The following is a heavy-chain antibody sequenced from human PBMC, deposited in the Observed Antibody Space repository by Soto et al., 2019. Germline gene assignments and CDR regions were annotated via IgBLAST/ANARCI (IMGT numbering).Heavy chain of an antibody. D-gene: IGHD2-2*01. CDR1: GFTFTTYG. Sequence: EVQLVESGGGLVQPGGSLRLSCAASGFTFTTYGIHWVRQAPGKGLGFVSAITSNGGSTYYADSLKGRFTISRDNSKNTVYLQMGSLSVEDMGVYYCARARRDCSSSSCYLYYFDYWGQGTLVTVSS. CDR3: ARARRDCSSSSCYLYYFDY. V-gene: IGHV3-64*07. CDR2: ITSNGGST. J-gene: IGHJ4*02.